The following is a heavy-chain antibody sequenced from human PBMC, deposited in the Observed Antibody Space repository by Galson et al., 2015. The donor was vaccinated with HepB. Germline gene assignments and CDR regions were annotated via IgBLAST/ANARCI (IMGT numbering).Heavy chain of an antibody. CDR3: ARASGNYSAGAYYYYMDV. Sequence: SVKVSCKASGYTFTSYYMHWVRQAPGQGLEWMGVINPSGGRTGYAQKFQGRVTMTSDTSTSTVYMEVSSLTSGDTAVYYCARASGNYSAGAYYYYMDVWGKGTTVTVSS. D-gene: IGHD1-26*01. CDR1: GYTFTSYY. CDR2: INPSGGRT. V-gene: IGHV1-46*01. J-gene: IGHJ6*03.